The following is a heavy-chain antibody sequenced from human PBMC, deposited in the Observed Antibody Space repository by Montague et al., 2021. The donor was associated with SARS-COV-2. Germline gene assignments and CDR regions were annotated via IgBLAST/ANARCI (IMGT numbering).Heavy chain of an antibody. D-gene: IGHD2-2*01. V-gene: IGHV4-39*01. Sequence: SETLSLTCTVSGGSISSSSYYWGRIRQPPGKGLEWIGSIYSSGSTYYNPSLKSRVTISVDTSKNQFSLKLSSVTAADTAVYYCARLKAPYCSSTSCYSASWFDPWGQGTLVTVSS. CDR3: ARLKAPYCSSTSCYSASWFDP. CDR2: IYSSGST. J-gene: IGHJ5*02. CDR1: GGSISSSSYY.